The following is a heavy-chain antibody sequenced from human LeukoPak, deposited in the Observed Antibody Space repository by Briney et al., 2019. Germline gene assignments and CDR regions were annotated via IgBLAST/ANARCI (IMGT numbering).Heavy chain of an antibody. CDR1: GFTFSSYA. CDR2: IIATGGST. CDR3: AKGKTSGWDQDAFDI. V-gene: IGHV3-23*01. J-gene: IGHJ3*02. D-gene: IGHD6-19*01. Sequence: GAPLRLSCAAAGFTFSSYAMSWVRQAPGKGLEWFSRIIATGGSTYYADSVKGRFAISRDNSKNTLYPQLNSLRVEDTAVYYCAKGKTSGWDQDAFDIWGQGTMVTVSS.